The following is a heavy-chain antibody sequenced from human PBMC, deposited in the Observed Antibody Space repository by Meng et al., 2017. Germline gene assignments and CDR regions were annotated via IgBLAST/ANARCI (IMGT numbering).Heavy chain of an antibody. CDR1: GFTFSSYG. J-gene: IGHJ5*01. D-gene: IGHD3-16*01. CDR3: ARDHRPLDYVWGSYRLLDP. Sequence: GESLKISCAASGFTFSSYGMHWVRQAPGKGLEWVAVIWYDGSNKYYADSVKGRFTISRDNSKNTLYLQMNSLRAEDTAVYYCARDHRPLDYVWGSYRLLDPWGQGNLVNVAS. V-gene: IGHV3-33*01. CDR2: IWYDGSNK.